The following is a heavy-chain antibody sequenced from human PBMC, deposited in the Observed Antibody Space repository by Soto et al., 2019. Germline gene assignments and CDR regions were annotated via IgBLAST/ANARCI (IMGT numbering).Heavy chain of an antibody. CDR1: GYTSADFG. J-gene: IGHJ5*01. CDR2: VSGNNGAS. V-gene: IGHV1-18*04. D-gene: IGHD2-2*01. CDR3: VRDQKYFRVDGNWLDS. Sequence: ASVKVSCKASGYTSADFGISWLRQAPGQGLEWMGWVSGNNGASNPAPKVQGRITMTLDTSTGVSYMALRSLRSDDTAIYYCVRDQKYFRVDGNWLDSWGQGTLVTVSS.